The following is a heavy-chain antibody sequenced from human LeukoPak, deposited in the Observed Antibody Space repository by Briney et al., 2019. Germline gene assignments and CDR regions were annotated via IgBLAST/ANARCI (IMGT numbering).Heavy chain of an antibody. V-gene: IGHV4-34*01. CDR2: INHSGST. Sequence: SETLSLTCAVYGGSFSGYYWSWIRQPPGKGLEWIGEINHSGSTNYNPSLKSRVTISVDTSKNQFSLKLSSVTAADTAVYYCARGYSSGWYGLENWFDPWGQGTLVTVSS. CDR1: GGSFSGYY. CDR3: ARGYSSGWYGLENWFDP. D-gene: IGHD6-19*01. J-gene: IGHJ5*02.